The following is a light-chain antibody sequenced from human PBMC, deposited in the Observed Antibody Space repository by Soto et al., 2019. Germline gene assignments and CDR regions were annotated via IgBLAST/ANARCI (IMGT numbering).Light chain of an antibody. CDR2: DVS. CDR1: SSDVGLFKY. CDR3: SSYTTSNTLV. J-gene: IGLJ3*02. V-gene: IGLV2-14*01. Sequence: QSALTQPASVSGSPGQSITVSCTGTSSDVGLFKYVSWYQQHPGKAPKLIIYDVSNRPSGVSNRFSASKSGNTASLTISGLQAEDEADYYCSSYTTSNTLVFGGGTQLTVL.